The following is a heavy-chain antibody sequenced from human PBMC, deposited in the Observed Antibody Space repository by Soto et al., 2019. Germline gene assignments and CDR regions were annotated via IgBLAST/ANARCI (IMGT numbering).Heavy chain of an antibody. D-gene: IGHD4-17*01. CDR2: ISAGTTI. J-gene: IGHJ4*02. CDR3: ARGPQTTKVYFDY. V-gene: IGHV3-48*02. CDR1: GFSLSDYN. Sequence: EVQLVESGGGLVPRGGSLRLSCAASGFSLSDYNMNRVRQAPGKGLEWVSYISAGTTIYYADSVRGRFTISRDNAKNSLYLQLNSLRDEDTAVYYCARGPQTTKVYFDYWGQGILVTVSS.